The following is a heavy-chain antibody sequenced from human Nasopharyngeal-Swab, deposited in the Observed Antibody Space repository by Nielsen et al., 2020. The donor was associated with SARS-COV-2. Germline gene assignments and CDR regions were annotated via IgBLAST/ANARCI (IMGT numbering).Heavy chain of an antibody. D-gene: IGHD2-21*02. CDR3: TRDQGGGDPYDS. CDR2: IDPFSGST. V-gene: IGHV1-46*01. CDR1: GDTFTNSA. J-gene: IGHJ4*02. Sequence: ASVKVSCKTSGDTFTNSAISWVRQAPGQGLEWMGMIDPFSGSTSYAQRFQGRVTVTRDTSTSTVYMEVRSLRSEDTAVYYCTRDQGGGDPYDSWGQGTLVTVSS.